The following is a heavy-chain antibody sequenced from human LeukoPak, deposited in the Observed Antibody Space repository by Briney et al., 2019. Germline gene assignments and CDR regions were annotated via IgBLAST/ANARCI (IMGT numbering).Heavy chain of an antibody. CDR3: VREGNYYFDY. J-gene: IGHJ4*02. CDR1: GFTFSSYE. CDR2: ISGSGSTI. Sequence: GGSLRLSCAASGFTFSSYEIHWVRQAPGKGLEWVSYISGSGSTIYYAESVKGRFTISRDNAKNSLILQMNSLRAEDTAVYYCVREGNYYFDYWGKGTQVT. V-gene: IGHV3-48*03.